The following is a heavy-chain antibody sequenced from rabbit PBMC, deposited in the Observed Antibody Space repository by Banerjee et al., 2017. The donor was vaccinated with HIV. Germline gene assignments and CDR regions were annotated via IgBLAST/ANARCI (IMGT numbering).Heavy chain of an antibody. V-gene: IGHV1S40*01. CDR3: ARDAGYAGSNL. CDR2: IDAGTSGTT. J-gene: IGHJ4*01. Sequence: QSLEESGGGLVQPEGSLTLTCTASGFSFSSSYYMCWVRQAPGKGLEWIACIDAGTSGTTYYANWAKGRFTISKTSSTTVTLQTTSLTAADTATYFCARDAGYAGSNLWGPGTLVTVS. CDR1: GFSFSSSYY. D-gene: IGHD4-2*01.